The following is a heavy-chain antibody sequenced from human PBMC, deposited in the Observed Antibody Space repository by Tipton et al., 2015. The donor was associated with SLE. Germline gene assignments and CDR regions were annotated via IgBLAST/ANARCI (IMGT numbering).Heavy chain of an antibody. D-gene: IGHD1-7*01. CDR3: ARDSRTTAAAFDI. J-gene: IGHJ3*02. Sequence: LRLSCTVSGGSISSGDYYWSWIRQPPGKGLEWLGYIYYSGSTYYNPSLKSRVTISVDTSKNQFSLKLSSVTAADTAVYYCARDSRTTAAAFDIWGQGTMVTVSS. CDR2: IYYSGST. CDR1: GGSISSGDYY. V-gene: IGHV4-30-4*01.